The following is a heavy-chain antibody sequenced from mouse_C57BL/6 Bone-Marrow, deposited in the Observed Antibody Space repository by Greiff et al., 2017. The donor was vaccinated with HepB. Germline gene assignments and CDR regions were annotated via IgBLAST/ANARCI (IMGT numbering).Heavy chain of an antibody. D-gene: IGHD2-12*01. CDR1: GYTFTSYW. J-gene: IGHJ2*01. CDR3: ARSSYDFAY. Sequence: QVQLQQPGAELVMPGASVKLSCKASGYTFTSYWMHWVKQRPGQGLEWIGEIDPSDSYTNYNQKFKGKSTLTVDKSSSTAYMQLSSLTYEDSAVYYCARSSYDFAYWGQGITFTVAS. V-gene: IGHV1-69*01. CDR2: IDPSDSYT.